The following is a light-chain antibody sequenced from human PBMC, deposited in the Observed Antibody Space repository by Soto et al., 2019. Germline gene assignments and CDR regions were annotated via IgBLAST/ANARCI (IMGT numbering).Light chain of an antibody. CDR2: GTS. J-gene: IGKJ1*01. CDR1: QRISITY. CDR3: QQYNNWPWT. Sequence: IVLKQSPGTLSLSQGEIATLSFRASQRISITYLAWYQQKPGQAPRLLIYGTSDRATGFPARFSGSGSGTEFNLTISSLQSEDFGVYYCQQYNNWPWTFGQGTKVDIK. V-gene: IGKV3-15*01.